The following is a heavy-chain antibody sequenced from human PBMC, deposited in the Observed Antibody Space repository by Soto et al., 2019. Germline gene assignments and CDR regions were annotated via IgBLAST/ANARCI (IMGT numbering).Heavy chain of an antibody. CDR1: GFTFSNAW. CDR3: TTAAGLYYYDSSGYPTFDY. CDR2: IKSKTDGGTT. Sequence: PGGSLRLSCAASGFTFSNAWMNWARQAPGKGLEWVGRIKSKTDGGTTDYAAPVKGRFTISRDDSKNTLYLQMNSLEAEDTAVYYCTTAAGLYYYDSSGYPTFDYWGQGTLVTVSS. V-gene: IGHV3-15*07. D-gene: IGHD3-22*01. J-gene: IGHJ4*02.